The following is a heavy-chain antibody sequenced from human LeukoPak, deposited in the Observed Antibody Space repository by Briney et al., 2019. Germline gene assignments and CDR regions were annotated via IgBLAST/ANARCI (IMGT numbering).Heavy chain of an antibody. CDR2: IYYSGST. V-gene: IGHV4-61*01. Sequence: SETLSLTCTVSGGSVSSGSYYWSWIRQPPGKGLEWIGYIYYSGSTNYNPSLKSRVTISVDTSKNQFSLKLSSVTAADTAVYYCARVGPTTDYYFDYWGQGTLVTASS. CDR3: ARVGPTTDYYFDY. J-gene: IGHJ4*02. CDR1: GGSVSSGSYY. D-gene: IGHD1-14*01.